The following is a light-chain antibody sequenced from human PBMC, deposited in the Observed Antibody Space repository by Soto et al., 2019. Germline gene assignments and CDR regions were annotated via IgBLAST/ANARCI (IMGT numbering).Light chain of an antibody. CDR2: KAS. J-gene: IGKJ4*02. CDR3: QQYGDYTT. V-gene: IGKV1-5*03. CDR1: QSGSSW. Sequence: DIQMTQSPSTLSASVGDRVTITCRASQSGSSWLAWYQQKPGKAPKLLIYKASSLETGVPSRFSGSGSGTEFTLTISSLQPDDFATYYCQQYGDYTTFGRGTKVEIK.